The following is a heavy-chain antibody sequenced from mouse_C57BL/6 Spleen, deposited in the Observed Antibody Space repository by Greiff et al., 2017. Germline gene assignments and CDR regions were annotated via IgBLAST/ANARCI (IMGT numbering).Heavy chain of an antibody. CDR3: ARRYYGNYDFDY. V-gene: IGHV5-17*01. CDR1: GFTFSDYG. J-gene: IGHJ2*01. Sequence: EVQLKESGGGLVKPGGSLKLSCAASGFTFSDYGMHWVRQAPEKGLEWVAYISSGSSTIYYADTVKGRFTISRDNAKNTLFLQMTRLRSEDTAMYYCARRYYGNYDFDYWGQGTTLTVSS. D-gene: IGHD2-1*01. CDR2: ISSGSSTI.